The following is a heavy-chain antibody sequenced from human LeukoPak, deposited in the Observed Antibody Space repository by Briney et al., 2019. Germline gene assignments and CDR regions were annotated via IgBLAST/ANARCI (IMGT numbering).Heavy chain of an antibody. CDR2: INSDGSEG. J-gene: IGHJ4*02. CDR1: GFTFSGFW. V-gene: IGHV3-7*03. CDR3: ARCLGYCSGGSCYRLELFDY. Sequence: GGSLRLSCAVSGFTFSGFWMSWSRQAPGKGLEWVASINSDGSEGYYADVVKGRFIISRDNAKNSLYLQINSLRAENTAVYYCARCLGYCSGGSCYRLELFDYWGQGTLVTVSS. D-gene: IGHD2-15*01.